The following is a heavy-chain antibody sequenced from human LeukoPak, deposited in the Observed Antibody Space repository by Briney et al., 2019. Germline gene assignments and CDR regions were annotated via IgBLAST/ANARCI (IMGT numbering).Heavy chain of an antibody. CDR3: ARGGPYVDYGSGRHLYYFDY. CDR2: VNTYNGNT. J-gene: IGHJ4*02. CDR1: GYTFTSYA. Sequence: ASVKVSCRASGYTFTSYAISWVRRAPGQGLEWMGWVNTYNGNTNYAQKLQDRVTMTTDTSTSTAYMELRSLRSDDTAVYYCARGGPYVDYGSGRHLYYFDYWGQGTLVTVSS. D-gene: IGHD3-10*01. V-gene: IGHV1-18*01.